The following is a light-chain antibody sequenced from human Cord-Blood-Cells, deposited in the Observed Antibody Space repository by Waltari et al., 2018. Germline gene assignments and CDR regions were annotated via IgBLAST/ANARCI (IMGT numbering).Light chain of an antibody. CDR3: PKLNRYPIT. Sequence: IQVAQFPFFPAASVRERVTIPCPASQGISRYLSLYPQKPRKAPKPLIYAASTLQSGVPTTFSGSGSGKEFTLTISSPQPEDFANYFCPKLNRYPITFGQGKRLEIK. V-gene: IGKV1-9*01. CDR2: AAS. CDR1: QGISRY. J-gene: IGKJ5*01.